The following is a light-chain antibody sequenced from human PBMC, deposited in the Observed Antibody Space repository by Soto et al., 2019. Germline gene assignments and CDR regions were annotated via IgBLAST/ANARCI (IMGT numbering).Light chain of an antibody. V-gene: IGKV3-11*01. CDR2: DSS. J-gene: IGKJ1*01. Sequence: EIVLTQSPATLSLSPGERATLSCRASQSVSSYLAWYQQKPGQAPRLLIYDSSNSATGIPARFSGSGSGTDFTLTISSLEPEEFAVYYCQQRSNWSWTFGQGTKVEIK. CDR1: QSVSSY. CDR3: QQRSNWSWT.